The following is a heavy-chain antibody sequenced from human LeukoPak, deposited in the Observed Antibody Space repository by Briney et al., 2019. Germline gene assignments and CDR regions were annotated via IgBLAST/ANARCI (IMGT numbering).Heavy chain of an antibody. CDR2: ISSSGSTI. J-gene: IGHJ6*04. Sequence: GGSLRLSCVVSGFMFSSFGMSWVRQAPGKGLEWVSYISSSGSTIYYADSVKGRFTISRDNAKNSLYLQMNSLRAEDTAVYYCAELGITMIGGVWGKGTTVTISS. CDR1: GFMFSSFG. V-gene: IGHV3-48*03. D-gene: IGHD3-10*02. CDR3: AELGITMIGGV.